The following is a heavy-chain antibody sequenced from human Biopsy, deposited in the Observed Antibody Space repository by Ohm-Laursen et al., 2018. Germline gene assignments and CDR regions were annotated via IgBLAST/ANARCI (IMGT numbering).Heavy chain of an antibody. CDR1: GGSITADF. J-gene: IGHJ4*02. CDR3: VRLNRRGNIIFFDY. V-gene: IGHV4-59*08. Sequence: SETLSLTWSVSGGSITADFWTWIRQTPGERLEWIGYRFHSGSPMYNPSLKSRVTISVDTSKSQFSLTLPSVTAADTAVYYCVRLNRRGNIIFFDYWGRGTLVTVSS. D-gene: IGHD3/OR15-3a*01. CDR2: RFHSGSP.